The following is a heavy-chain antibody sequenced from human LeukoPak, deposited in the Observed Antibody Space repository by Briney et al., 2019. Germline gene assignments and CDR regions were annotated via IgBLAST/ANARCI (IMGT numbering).Heavy chain of an antibody. CDR1: GGTFSSYA. Sequence: ASVKVSCKASGGTFSSYAISWVRQAPGQGLEWMGGIIPIFGTANYAQQFQGRVTITADKSTSTAYMELRSLRSEDTAVYYCARDRYYYDSSGYYFDYWGQGTLVTVSS. D-gene: IGHD3-22*01. J-gene: IGHJ4*02. V-gene: IGHV1-69*06. CDR2: IIPIFGTA. CDR3: ARDRYYYDSSGYYFDY.